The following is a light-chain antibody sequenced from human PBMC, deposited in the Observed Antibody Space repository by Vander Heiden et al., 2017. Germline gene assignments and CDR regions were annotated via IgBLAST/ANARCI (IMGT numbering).Light chain of an antibody. Sequence: EIVMPPSPATLSVSPGERATLSCRASQSVSSNLAWYQQKPGQAPRLLIYGASTRATGSPARLSGSESGTEFTLTISSLQSEDSAVYYCQQHNNWPPLTFGGGTKVEIK. CDR1: QSVSSN. V-gene: IGKV3-15*01. J-gene: IGKJ4*01. CDR2: GAS. CDR3: QQHNNWPPLT.